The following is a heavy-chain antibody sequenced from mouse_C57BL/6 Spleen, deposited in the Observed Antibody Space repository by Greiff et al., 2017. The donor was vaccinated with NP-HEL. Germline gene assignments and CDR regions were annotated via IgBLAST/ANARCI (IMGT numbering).Heavy chain of an antibody. CDR2: IRSKSNNYAT. V-gene: IGHV10-1*01. CDR3: VRRKGYAMDY. CDR1: GFSFNTYA. J-gene: IGHJ4*01. Sequence: EVQLVESGGGLVQPKGSLKLSCAASGFSFNTYAMNWVRQAPGKGLEWVARIRSKSNNYATYYADSVKDRFTISRDDSESMLYLQMNNLKTEDTAMYYCVRRKGYAMDYWGQGTSVTVSS.